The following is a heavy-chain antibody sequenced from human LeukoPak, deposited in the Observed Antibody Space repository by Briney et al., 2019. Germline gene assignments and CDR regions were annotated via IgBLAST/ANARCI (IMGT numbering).Heavy chain of an antibody. D-gene: IGHD2-21*02. J-gene: IGHJ6*02. CDR1: GFTFSNYA. CDR2: ISYDETNE. V-gene: IGHV3-30-3*01. Sequence: GGSLRLSCAASGFTFSNYAMFWVRQAPGKGLEWVAVISYDETNEYYADSVEGRFTISRDNSKNTLYLQMNSLRSEDTAVYYCAREKSTYCGGDCYVRYGMDVWGQGTTVTVSS. CDR3: AREKSTYCGGDCYVRYGMDV.